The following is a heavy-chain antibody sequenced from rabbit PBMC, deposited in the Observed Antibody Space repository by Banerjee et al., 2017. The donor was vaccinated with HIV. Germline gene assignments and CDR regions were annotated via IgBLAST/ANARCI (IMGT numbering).Heavy chain of an antibody. CDR2: IYAGSSDST. CDR3: ARDGAGYAGYGYAHL. CDR1: GFSFSSDYW. J-gene: IGHJ4*01. V-gene: IGHV1S40*01. Sequence: QSLEESGGDLVKPGASLTLTCKASGFSFSSDYWICWVRQAPGKGLEWIGCIYAGSSDSTYYASWAKGRFTISSTSSSTVTLQMTSLTAADTATYFCARDGAGYAGYGYAHLWGQGTLVTVS. D-gene: IGHD6-1*01.